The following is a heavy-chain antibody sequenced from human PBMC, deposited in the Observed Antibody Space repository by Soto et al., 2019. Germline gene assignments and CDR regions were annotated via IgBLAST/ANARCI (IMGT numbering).Heavy chain of an antibody. CDR1: GGSFSGYY. Sequence: PSETLSLTCAVYGGSFSGYYWSWIRQPPGKGLEWIGEINHSGSTNYSPSLKSRVTISVDTSKNQFSLKLSSVTAADTAVYYCARGGSRLQFENWFDPWGQGTLVTVSS. V-gene: IGHV4-34*01. CDR2: INHSGST. D-gene: IGHD4-4*01. J-gene: IGHJ5*02. CDR3: ARGGSRLQFENWFDP.